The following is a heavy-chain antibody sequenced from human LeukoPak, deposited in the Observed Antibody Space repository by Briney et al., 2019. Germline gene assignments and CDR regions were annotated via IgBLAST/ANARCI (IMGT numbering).Heavy chain of an antibody. CDR1: GFTFSGFA. D-gene: IGHD1-26*01. CDR2: ISGTGDNT. CDR3: AKMKGHPLPKYYMDV. V-gene: IGHV3-23*01. Sequence: GGSLRLSCAASGFTFSGFAVSWVRRTPGKGLEWVSGISGTGDNTLYADSVKGRFTISRDNSKNTLYLEMNSLRAEDTAIYYCAKMKGHPLPKYYMDVWGQGATVTVSS. J-gene: IGHJ6*01.